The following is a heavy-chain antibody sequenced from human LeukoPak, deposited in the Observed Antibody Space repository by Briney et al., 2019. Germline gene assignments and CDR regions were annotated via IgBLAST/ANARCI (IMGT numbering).Heavy chain of an antibody. V-gene: IGHV3-73*01. D-gene: IGHD5-18*01. CDR2: IRSKANSYAT. Sequence: PGGSLRLSCADSGFTFSGSAMHWVRQASGKGLEWVGRIRSKANSYATAYAASVKGRFTISREDSKNTAYLQMNSLKTEDTAVYYCGYSYGYGYWGQGTVVTVSS. CDR3: GYSYGYGY. CDR1: GFTFSGSA. J-gene: IGHJ4*02.